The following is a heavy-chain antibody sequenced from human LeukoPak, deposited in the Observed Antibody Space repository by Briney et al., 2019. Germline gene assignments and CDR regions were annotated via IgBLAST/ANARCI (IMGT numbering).Heavy chain of an antibody. J-gene: IGHJ6*03. CDR1: GFTFGDFG. CDR3: AKGGGYRYGEPTYVYMDV. Sequence: PGGSLRLSCAASGFTFGDFGMHWVRQAPGKGLEWVAVISYDGSRKYYAGSVNGRFTVSRDNSKNTLSLQMTSLRAEDTALYYCAKGGGYRYGEPTYVYMDVWGKGTTVTVSS. D-gene: IGHD5-18*01. CDR2: ISYDGSRK. V-gene: IGHV3-30*18.